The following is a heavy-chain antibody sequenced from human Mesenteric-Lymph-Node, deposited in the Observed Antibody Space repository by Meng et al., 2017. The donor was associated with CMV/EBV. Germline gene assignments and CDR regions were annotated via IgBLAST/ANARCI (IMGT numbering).Heavy chain of an antibody. CDR3: SLDSRDYYYSHH. CDR2: IRSRAYYGTT. J-gene: IGHJ5*02. V-gene: IGHV3-49*02. CDR1: GFNFVNYP. Sequence: GESLKISCATSGFNFVNYPVSWVRQAPGKGLEWVGFIRSRAYYGTTEYAASVKDRFTISRDDSKSVAYLQMNNLRTEDTAVYYCSLDSRDYYYSHHWGQGTLVTVSS. D-gene: IGHD3-22*01.